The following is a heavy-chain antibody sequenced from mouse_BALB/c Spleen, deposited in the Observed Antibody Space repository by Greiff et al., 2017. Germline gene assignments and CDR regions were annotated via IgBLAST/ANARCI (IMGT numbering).Heavy chain of an antibody. CDR1: GFTFSSYA. D-gene: IGHD1-1*01. J-gene: IGHJ1*01. CDR3: ARGGDYYGFDV. CDR2: ISSGGST. Sequence: EVKLVESGGGLVKPGGSLKLSCAASGFTFSSYAMSWVRQTPEKRLEWVASISSGGSTYYPDSVKGRFTISRDNARNILYLQMSSLRSEDTAMYYCARGGDYYGFDVWGAGTTVTVSS. V-gene: IGHV5-6-5*01.